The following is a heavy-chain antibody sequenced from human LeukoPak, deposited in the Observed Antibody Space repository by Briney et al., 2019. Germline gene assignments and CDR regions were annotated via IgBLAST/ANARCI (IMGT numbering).Heavy chain of an antibody. D-gene: IGHD3-10*01. V-gene: IGHV4-4*07. CDR1: GGSLSSYY. CDR3: ARTTNYGSGTFDY. Sequence: KSSETLSLTCSVPGGSLSSYYWSWIRQPAGKGLELVGRNYTSGSTNDNPSLNSRVTMSVDTSNTQFSLKLSSVTAADTAVYYCARTTNYGSGTFDYWGQGTLVTVSS. CDR2: NYTSGST. J-gene: IGHJ4*02.